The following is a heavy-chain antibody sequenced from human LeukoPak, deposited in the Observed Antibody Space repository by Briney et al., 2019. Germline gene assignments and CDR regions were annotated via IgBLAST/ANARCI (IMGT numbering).Heavy chain of an antibody. D-gene: IGHD6-13*01. CDR3: ARHLLSSSWRRDSATDY. CDR2: IYYSGST. Sequence: SETLSLTCTVSGGSLSSSSYYWGWVRQPRGKGLGWIGSIYYSGSTYYNPSLKSRVTISVDTSKNQCSLKLSSVTAADTAVYYCARHLLSSSWRRDSATDYWGQGDLATVSS. J-gene: IGHJ4*02. V-gene: IGHV4-39*01. CDR1: GGSLSSSSYY.